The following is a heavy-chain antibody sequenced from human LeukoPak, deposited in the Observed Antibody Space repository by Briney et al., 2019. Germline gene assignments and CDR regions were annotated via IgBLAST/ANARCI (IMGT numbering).Heavy chain of an antibody. CDR1: GLPLTSIP. D-gene: IGHD5-12*01. V-gene: IGHV3-23*01. CDR3: LCTTVNSGYDYGY. J-gene: IGHJ4*02. CDR2: ISGSGGST. Sequence: GGSLKPSWPPSGLPLTSIPMTWVPQPPGKGRKWLSAISGSGGSTYYEDSVKGRFTISRDNSKNTLYLQMNSLRAEDTAVYYCLCTTVNSGYDYGYWGQGTLVTVSS.